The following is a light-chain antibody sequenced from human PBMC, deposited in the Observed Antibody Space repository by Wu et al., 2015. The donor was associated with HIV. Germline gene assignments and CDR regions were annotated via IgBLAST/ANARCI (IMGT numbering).Light chain of an antibody. CDR3: HQYGSSPGT. CDR1: QSVSSN. CDR2: GAS. V-gene: IGKV3-20*01. J-gene: IGKJ2*01. Sequence: EIVLTQSPAILSVSPGERATLSCRASQSVSSNLAWYQQTPGQAPRLLIYGASRRATGIPDRFSGSGSGTDFTLTISRLEPEDFVVYYCHQYGSSPGTFGQGTKLGDQT.